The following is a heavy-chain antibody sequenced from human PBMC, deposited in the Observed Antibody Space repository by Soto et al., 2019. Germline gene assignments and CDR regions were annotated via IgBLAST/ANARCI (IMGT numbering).Heavy chain of an antibody. D-gene: IGHD1-26*01. CDR1: GFTFSSYA. Sequence: EVQLLESGGGLVQPGGSLRLSCAASGFTFSSYAMSWDRQATGQGLEWVSAISGSGGSTYYSDSVKGRFTTSRDNSKNTLYLQLNSLRAEDTAEYYCAELGDARIVGAVPIAYWGQGPLVTFSS. J-gene: IGHJ4*02. CDR3: AELGDARIVGAVPIAY. CDR2: ISGSGGST. V-gene: IGHV3-23*01.